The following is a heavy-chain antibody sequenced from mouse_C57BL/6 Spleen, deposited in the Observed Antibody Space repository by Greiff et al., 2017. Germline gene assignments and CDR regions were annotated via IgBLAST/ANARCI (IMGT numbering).Heavy chain of an antibody. D-gene: IGHD1-1*01. CDR2: IYPGDGAT. V-gene: IGHV1-82*01. CDR3: ARDGYGSSRYYFDY. J-gene: IGHJ2*01. Sequence: QVQLQQSGPELVQPGASVKISCKASGYAFSSSWMNWVKQRPGKGLEWIGRIYPGDGATTYNGKFKGKATLTADKSSSTAYMQLSSLTSEDSAVYFCARDGYGSSRYYFDYWGQGTTLTVSS. CDR1: GYAFSSSW.